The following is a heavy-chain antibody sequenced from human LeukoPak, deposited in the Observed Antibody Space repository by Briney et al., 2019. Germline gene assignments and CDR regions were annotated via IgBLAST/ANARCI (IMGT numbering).Heavy chain of an antibody. CDR2: ISGSGGST. Sequence: PGGSLRLSCAASGFTFSSYAMSWVRQAPGKGLEWVSAISGSGGSTYYADSVKGRFTISRDNSKNTLYLQMNSLRAEDTAVYYCAKRGDGSSGFPLYYFDYWGQGTLVTVSS. V-gene: IGHV3-23*01. J-gene: IGHJ4*02. CDR3: AKRGDGSSGFPLYYFDY. CDR1: GFTFSSYA. D-gene: IGHD3-22*01.